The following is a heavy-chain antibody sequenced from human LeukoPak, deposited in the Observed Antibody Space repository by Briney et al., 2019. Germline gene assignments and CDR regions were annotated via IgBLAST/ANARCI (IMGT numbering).Heavy chain of an antibody. V-gene: IGHV3-74*01. Sequence: PGGSLRLSCAASGFTFSSYWMHWVRQAPGKGLVWVSRINSDGSSTTYADSVKDRFTISRDNAKNTLYLQMNSLRAEDTAVYYCARGGYSYGLYYFDYWGQGTLVTVSS. D-gene: IGHD5-18*01. CDR2: INSDGSST. CDR1: GFTFSSYW. CDR3: ARGGYSYGLYYFDY. J-gene: IGHJ4*02.